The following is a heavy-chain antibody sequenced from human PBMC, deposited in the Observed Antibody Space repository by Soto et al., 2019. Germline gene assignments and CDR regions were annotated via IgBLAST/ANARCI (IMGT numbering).Heavy chain of an antibody. CDR1: GFTFSSYG. J-gene: IGHJ6*02. CDR3: ARGDRIAVADTKPYYYGMDV. D-gene: IGHD6-19*01. Sequence: QVQLVESGGGVVQPGRSLRLSCAASGFTFSSYGMHWVRQAPGKGLEWVAVIWYDGSNKYYADSVKGRFTISRDNSKNTLYLQMNSLRAEDTAVYYCARGDRIAVADTKPYYYGMDVWGQGTTVTVSS. V-gene: IGHV3-33*01. CDR2: IWYDGSNK.